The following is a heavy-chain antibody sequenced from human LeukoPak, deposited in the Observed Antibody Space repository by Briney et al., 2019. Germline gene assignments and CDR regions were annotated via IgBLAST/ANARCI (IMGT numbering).Heavy chain of an antibody. Sequence: SETLSLTCTVSGDSISSSTYSTTYYWGWIRQPPGKGLEWIGSITYSGTTHYNASLKSRVTISVDTSKNQFSLRLSSVTAADTAVYYCARRGGTMVRGVMMYYFDYWGQGTLVTVSS. J-gene: IGHJ4*02. V-gene: IGHV4-39*01. D-gene: IGHD3-10*01. CDR3: ARRGGTMVRGVMMYYFDY. CDR2: ITYSGTT. CDR1: GDSISSSTYSTTYY.